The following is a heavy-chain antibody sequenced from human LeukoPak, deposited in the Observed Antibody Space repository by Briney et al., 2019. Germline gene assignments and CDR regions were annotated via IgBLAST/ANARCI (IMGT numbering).Heavy chain of an antibody. CDR2: IFSSGST. CDR3: AREAWAGTTSGWFDP. Sequence: PSQTLSLTCTVSGGSVSSGAYYWSWLRQFPGKGLEWIGYIFSSGSTSYNPSLRSRVTVSFDTTKNQFSLNLISVSAADTAVYFCAREAWAGTTSGWFDPWGQGILVTVSS. J-gene: IGHJ5*02. CDR1: GGSVSSGAYY. D-gene: IGHD1-7*01. V-gene: IGHV4-31*03.